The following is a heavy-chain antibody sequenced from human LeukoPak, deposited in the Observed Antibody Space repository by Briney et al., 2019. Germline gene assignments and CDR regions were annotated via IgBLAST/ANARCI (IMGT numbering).Heavy chain of an antibody. CDR2: INIDERIT. CDR3: FREGGD. Sequence: GRSLRLSCAASGFSFTAYGMHWVRQAPGKGLVWVSYINIDERITGYADSVKGRFTISRDNAKNTLYLQMNSLRAEDTAIYYCFREGGDWGHGTLATVSS. J-gene: IGHJ4*01. D-gene: IGHD3-10*01. V-gene: IGHV3-74*01. CDR1: GFSFTAYG.